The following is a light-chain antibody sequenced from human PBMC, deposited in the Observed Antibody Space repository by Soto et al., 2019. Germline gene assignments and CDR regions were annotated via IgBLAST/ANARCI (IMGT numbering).Light chain of an antibody. Sequence: DIHMTQSPSTLSASVGDRVTITCRASQTVFTWLAWYQQKPGKAPNLLISKASTLESGVPSRFSGSGSGTEFTLTISSLQPDDFATYYCQQYNSYAFTFGGGTKVEI. J-gene: IGKJ4*01. V-gene: IGKV1-5*03. CDR2: KAS. CDR3: QQYNSYAFT. CDR1: QTVFTW.